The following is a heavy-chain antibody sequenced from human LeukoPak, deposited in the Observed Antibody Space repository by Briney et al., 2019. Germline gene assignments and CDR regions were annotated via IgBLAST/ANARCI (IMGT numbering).Heavy chain of an antibody. V-gene: IGHV1-8*01. CDR2: MNPNSGNT. CDR1: GYTFTSYD. Sequence: ASVKVSCKASGYTFTSYDINWVRQATGQGLEWMGWMNPNSGNTGYAQKFQGRVTMTRNTSISTAYMELSSLRSEDTAVYYCARGVCGGDCYSFDWYFDLWGRGTLVTVSS. D-gene: IGHD2-21*02. CDR3: ARGVCGGDCYSFDWYFDL. J-gene: IGHJ2*01.